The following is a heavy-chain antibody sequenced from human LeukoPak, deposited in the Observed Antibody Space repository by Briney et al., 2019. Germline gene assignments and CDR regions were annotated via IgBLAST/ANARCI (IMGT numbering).Heavy chain of an antibody. J-gene: IGHJ6*03. V-gene: IGHV3-11*01. CDR2: ISSSGSII. CDR1: GFTFSDYY. CDR3: ARDLAGYYYYYMDV. Sequence: GGSLRLSCAASGFTFSDYYMSWIRQAPGKGLEWVSYISSSGSIIYYADSVKGRFTISRDNAKNSLYLQMNSLRAEDTAVYYCARDLAGYYYYYMDVWGKGTTVTISS. D-gene: IGHD6-19*01.